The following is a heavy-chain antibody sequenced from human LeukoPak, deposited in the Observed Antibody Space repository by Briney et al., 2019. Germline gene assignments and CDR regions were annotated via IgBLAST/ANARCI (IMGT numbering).Heavy chain of an antibody. J-gene: IGHJ4*02. CDR1: GYTFIRYG. Sequence: ASVKVSCKTSGYTFIRYGINWVRQAPGQGLEWMGWISAYNGNTNYAQKLQGRVTMTTDTSTSTAYMELRSLRSDDTAVYYCARAESYYYDSSGYYYNDYWGQGTLVTVSS. D-gene: IGHD3-22*01. CDR2: ISAYNGNT. CDR3: ARAESYYYDSSGYYYNDY. V-gene: IGHV1-18*01.